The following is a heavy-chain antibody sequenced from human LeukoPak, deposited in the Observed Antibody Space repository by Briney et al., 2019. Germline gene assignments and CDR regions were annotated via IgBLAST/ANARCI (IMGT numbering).Heavy chain of an antibody. V-gene: IGHV3-7*01. J-gene: IGHJ3*01. Sequence: GGSLRLSCAASGFTLDSYLMSWVRQAPGRGLEWVANINKEGSEESYLESVTGRFTVYRDNGKNSLFLQMNSLRGEDTAVYYCARSNPNRNALDLWGQGTVVTIAS. D-gene: IGHD1-14*01. CDR2: INKEGSEE. CDR3: ARSNPNRNALDL. CDR1: GFTLDSYL.